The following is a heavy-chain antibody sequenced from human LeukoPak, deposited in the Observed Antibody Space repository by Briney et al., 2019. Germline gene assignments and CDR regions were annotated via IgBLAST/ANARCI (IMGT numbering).Heavy chain of an antibody. V-gene: IGHV4-59*01. Sequence: SETLSLTCTVSGGSINTYYGSWIRQPPGKGLEWIGYIYYSGSTKYNPSLERRISISVDTSKNQFSLRLSSVTAADRAVYYCAREYQGSSYFDYWGQGTLVTVSS. CDR2: IYYSGST. D-gene: IGHD6-6*01. J-gene: IGHJ4*02. CDR3: AREYQGSSYFDY. CDR1: GGSINTYY.